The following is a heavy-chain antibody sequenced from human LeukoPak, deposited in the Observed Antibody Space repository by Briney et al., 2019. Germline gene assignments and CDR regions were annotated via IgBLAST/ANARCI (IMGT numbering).Heavy chain of an antibody. CDR1: GGSISSSSYY. J-gene: IGHJ4*02. CDR3: ARQAHLFGY. V-gene: IGHV4-39*01. CDR2: IYYSGST. Sequence: YPSETLSLTCTVSGGSISSSSYYWGWIRQPPGKGLEWIGSIYYSGSTYYNPSLKSRVTISVDTSKNQFSLKLSSVTAADTAVYYCARQAHLFGYWGQGTLVTVSS.